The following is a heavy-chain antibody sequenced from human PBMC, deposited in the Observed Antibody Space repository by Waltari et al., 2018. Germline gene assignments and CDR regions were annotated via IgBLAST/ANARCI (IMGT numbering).Heavy chain of an antibody. CDR2: ISGSGGSK. CDR1: GFTFSSYA. Sequence: EVQLLESGGGLVQPGGSLRLSCAASGFTFSSYAMSWVRQAPGKGLEWVSAISGSGGSKYYADSVKGRFTISRDNSKNTLYLQMNSLRAEDTAVYYCAKVSLPNSSGSYFDYWGQGTLVTVSS. CDR3: AKVSLPNSSGSYFDY. V-gene: IGHV3-23*01. J-gene: IGHJ4*02. D-gene: IGHD3-22*01.